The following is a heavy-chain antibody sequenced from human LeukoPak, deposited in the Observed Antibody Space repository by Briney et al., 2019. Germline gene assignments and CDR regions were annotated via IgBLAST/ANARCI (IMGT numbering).Heavy chain of an antibody. J-gene: IGHJ4*02. D-gene: IGHD1-20*01. Sequence: GGSLRLSCAASGFTFSSYSMNWVRQAPGKGLEWVAVISYDGSNKYYADSVKGRFTISRDNSKNTLYLQMNSLRAEDTAVYYCARDNWIEAHYFDYWGQGTLVTVSS. CDR2: ISYDGSNK. V-gene: IGHV3-30*03. CDR1: GFTFSSYS. CDR3: ARDNWIEAHYFDY.